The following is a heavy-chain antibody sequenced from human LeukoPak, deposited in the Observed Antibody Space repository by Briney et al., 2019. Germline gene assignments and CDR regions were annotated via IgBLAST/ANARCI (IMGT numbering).Heavy chain of an antibody. CDR1: GYCFTDYY. V-gene: IGHV5-51*01. J-gene: IGHJ4*02. CDR2: IYPGDSHS. CDR3: ARCPPQDLLTGYFNWVFDY. Sequence: GESLKISCQASGYCFTDYYIGWVRQMPGKGPEWMGIIYPGDSHSRYSPSFQGQVTISADKSISTVYLQWSSLKASDTAMYYCARCPPQDLLTGYFNWVFDYWGRGALVTVSS. D-gene: IGHD3-9*01.